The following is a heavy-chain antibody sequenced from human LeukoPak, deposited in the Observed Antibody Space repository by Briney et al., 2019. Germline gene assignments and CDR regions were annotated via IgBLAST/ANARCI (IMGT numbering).Heavy chain of an antibody. V-gene: IGHV4-34*01. J-gene: IGHJ4*02. CDR3: ARGGGYYTSGSYLGY. CDR2: ISHTGSI. CDR1: GGSFSGHS. D-gene: IGHD3-10*01. Sequence: SETLSLTCAVYGGSFSGHSWSWIRQAPGKGLEWIGEISHTGSINYNPSLKSRVTISADTSKNQFSLRLSSVTAADTAIYYCARGGGYYTSGSYLGYWGRGTLVTVSS.